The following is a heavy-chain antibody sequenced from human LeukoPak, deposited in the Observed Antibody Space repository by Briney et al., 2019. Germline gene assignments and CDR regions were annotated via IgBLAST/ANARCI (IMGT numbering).Heavy chain of an antibody. CDR3: AGGRSSSWYSFLDY. V-gene: IGHV4-59*07. CDR2: IYYSGST. J-gene: IGHJ4*02. D-gene: IGHD6-13*01. CDR1: GGSISTYY. Sequence: PSDTLSLTCTVSGGSISTYYWSWIRQPPGKGLEWIGYIYYSGSTNFNPSLTSRVTMSVDTSKNQFSLRLSSVTAADTAVYYCAGGRSSSWYSFLDYWGQGTLVTVSS.